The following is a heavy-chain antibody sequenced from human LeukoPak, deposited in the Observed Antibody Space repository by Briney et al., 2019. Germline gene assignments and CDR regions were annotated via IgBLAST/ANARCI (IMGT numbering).Heavy chain of an antibody. CDR2: IGTAGDT. CDR3: ARVTYSSGWYPSFDY. J-gene: IGHJ4*02. Sequence: PGGSLRLSCAASGFTFSSYDMHWVRQATGKGLEWVSAIGTAGDTYYPGSVKGRFTISRENAKNSLYLQMNSLRAGDTAVYYCARVTYSSGWYPSFDYWGQGTLVTVSS. CDR1: GFTFSSYD. D-gene: IGHD6-19*01. V-gene: IGHV3-13*01.